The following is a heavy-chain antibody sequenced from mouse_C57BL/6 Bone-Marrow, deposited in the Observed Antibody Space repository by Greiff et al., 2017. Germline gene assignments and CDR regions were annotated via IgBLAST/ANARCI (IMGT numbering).Heavy chain of an antibody. CDR1: GYTFTDYY. V-gene: IGHV1-26*01. J-gene: IGHJ2*01. CDR2: INPNNGGT. CDR3: ARRRLLLRCYYFDY. D-gene: IGHD1-1*01. Sequence: EVQLQQSGPELVKPGASVKISCKASGYTFTDYYMNWVKQSPGKSLEWIGDINPNNGGTSYNQKFKGKATLTVDKSSSTAYMELRSLTSEDSAVYDCARRRLLLRCYYFDYWGQGTTLTVSS.